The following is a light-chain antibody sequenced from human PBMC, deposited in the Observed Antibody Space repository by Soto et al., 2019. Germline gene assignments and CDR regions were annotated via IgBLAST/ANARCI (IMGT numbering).Light chain of an antibody. V-gene: IGLV1-44*01. Sequence: QTVVTQPPSASGTPGQRVTISCSGRSSNIGSNTINWYQQLPGTAPKLLIYSNNLRPSGVPDRFSGSKSGTAASLAISGLQSEEEADEDGATWDDSLNGPGVVFGGGTKLTVL. J-gene: IGLJ2*01. CDR1: SSNIGSNT. CDR3: ATWDDSLNGPGVV. CDR2: SNN.